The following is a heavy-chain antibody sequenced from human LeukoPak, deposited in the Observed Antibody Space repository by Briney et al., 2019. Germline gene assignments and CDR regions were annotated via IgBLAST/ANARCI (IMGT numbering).Heavy chain of an antibody. CDR2: IRYDGSNK. Sequence: PGGSLRLSCAASGFTFSTYGMHWVRQAPGKGLEWVAFIRYDGSNKYYVDSVKGRFTISRDNSKNTLYLEMNNPRAEDTAVYYCAKNLPYSSGSFDYWGQGILVTVSS. CDR1: GFTFSTYG. V-gene: IGHV3-30*02. J-gene: IGHJ4*02. D-gene: IGHD6-19*01. CDR3: AKNLPYSSGSFDY.